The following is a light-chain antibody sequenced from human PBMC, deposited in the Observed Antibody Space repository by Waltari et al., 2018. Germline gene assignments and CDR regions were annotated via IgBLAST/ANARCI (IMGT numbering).Light chain of an antibody. CDR2: GAS. V-gene: IGKV3-15*01. J-gene: IGKJ2*01. Sequence: EIVMTQSPATLSVSPGERATLSCRASQSLNTNLAWYQQKAGQAPRLLIYGASTRATGIPARFSGSASGTEFTLTISSLQSEDFAVYYCQQYNSWPPYTVGQGTKLEIK. CDR1: QSLNTN. CDR3: QQYNSWPPYT.